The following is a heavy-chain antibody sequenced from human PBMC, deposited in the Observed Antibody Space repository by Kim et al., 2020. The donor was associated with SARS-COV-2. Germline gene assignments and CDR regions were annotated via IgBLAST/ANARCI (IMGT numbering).Heavy chain of an antibody. Sequence: SVKGRFTVTRDNAKNALYLQMNSLRDDDTALYYCAKDVVVTIFLQVLFDYWGRGALVTVSS. J-gene: IGHJ4*02. V-gene: IGHV3-23*01. CDR3: AKDVVVTIFLQVLFDY. D-gene: IGHD3-3*01.